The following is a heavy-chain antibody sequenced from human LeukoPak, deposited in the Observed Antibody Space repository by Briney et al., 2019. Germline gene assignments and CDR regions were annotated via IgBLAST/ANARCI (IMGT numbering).Heavy chain of an antibody. J-gene: IGHJ4*02. D-gene: IGHD1-26*01. V-gene: IGHV3-23*01. CDR2: IDIGGGST. CDR1: GFTVSSYA. Sequence: GGSLRLSCAASGFTVSSYAMSWVRQAPGMGLQLVSAIDIGGGSTYSADSVEGRFTISRDNSKNTLYLQMDSLRAEDTAVYFCAKDYRGSFTDWGQGTLVTVSS. CDR3: AKDYRGSFTD.